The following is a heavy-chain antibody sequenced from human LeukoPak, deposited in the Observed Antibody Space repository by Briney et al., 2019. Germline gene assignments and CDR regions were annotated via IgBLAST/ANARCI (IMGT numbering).Heavy chain of an antibody. CDR1: GYAFTSYD. J-gene: IGHJ4*02. V-gene: IGHV1-8*03. D-gene: IGHD3/OR15-3a*01. Sequence: VASVKVSCKASGYAFTSYDINWVRQATGQGLEWMGWMNPNSGNTGYAQKFQGRVTITRNTSISTAYMELSSLTSEDTAVYYCARVGPSPYFDYWGQGTLVTVSS. CDR3: ARVGPSPYFDY. CDR2: MNPNSGNT.